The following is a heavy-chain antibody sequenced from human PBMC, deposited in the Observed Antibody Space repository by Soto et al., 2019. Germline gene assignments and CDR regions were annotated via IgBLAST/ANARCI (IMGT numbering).Heavy chain of an antibody. Sequence: SLRLSCAASGFTFSSYGMHWVRQAPGKGLEWVAVIWYDGSNKYYADSVKGRFTISRDNSKNTLYLQMNSLRAEDTAVYYCARDYDSSGYTRYYFAYWGQGTLVTVSS. V-gene: IGHV3-33*01. D-gene: IGHD3-22*01. CDR3: ARDYDSSGYTRYYFAY. CDR1: GFTFSSYG. CDR2: IWYDGSNK. J-gene: IGHJ4*02.